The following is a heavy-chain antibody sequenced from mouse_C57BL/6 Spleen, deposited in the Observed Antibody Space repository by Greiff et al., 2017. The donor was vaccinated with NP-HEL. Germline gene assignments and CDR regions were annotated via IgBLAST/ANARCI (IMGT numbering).Heavy chain of an antibody. CDR2: ISSGGDYI. V-gene: IGHV5-9-1*02. CDR1: GFTFSSYA. CDR3: TRDYSAMDY. J-gene: IGHJ4*01. Sequence: EVKLMESGEGLVKPGGSLKLSCAASGFTFSSYAMSWVRQTPEKRLEWVAYISSGGDYIYYADTVKGRFTISRDNARNTLYLQMSILKSEDTAMYYCTRDYSAMDYWGQGTSVTVSS.